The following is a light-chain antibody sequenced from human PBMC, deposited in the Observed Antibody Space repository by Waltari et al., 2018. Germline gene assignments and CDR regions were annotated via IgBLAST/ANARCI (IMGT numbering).Light chain of an antibody. CDR2: GAS. Sequence: DIQMTQSPSTLSASIGDRVTITCRASQSLSNWLAWYQQKPGKAPKLLIYGASSLESGVPSRFSGSGSGTEFTLTISSLQPDDFATYSCQQYNTYSRTFGQGTTVEVK. CDR3: QQYNTYSRT. J-gene: IGKJ1*01. CDR1: QSLSNW. V-gene: IGKV1-5*01.